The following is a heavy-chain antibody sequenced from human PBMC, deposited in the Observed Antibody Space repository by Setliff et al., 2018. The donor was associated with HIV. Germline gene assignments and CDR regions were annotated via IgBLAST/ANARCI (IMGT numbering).Heavy chain of an antibody. V-gene: IGHV4-31*02. J-gene: IGHJ5*01. CDR1: GSSVTSGGHY. D-gene: IGHD5-12*01. CDR2: IHYTGSN. Sequence: PSETLSLTCTVSGSSVTSGGHYWSWIHQQPGKAPEWIGYIHYTGSNFYNPSLTDRLTISVDKNQFSLKLSYVTAADTAVYYCARGGNSRAAWFDSWGQGTLVTVSS. CDR3: ARGGNSRAAWFDS.